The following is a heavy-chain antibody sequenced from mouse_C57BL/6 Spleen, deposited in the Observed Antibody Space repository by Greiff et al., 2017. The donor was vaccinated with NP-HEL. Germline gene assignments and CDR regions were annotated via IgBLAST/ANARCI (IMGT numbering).Heavy chain of an antibody. V-gene: IGHV1-69*01. CDR1: GYTFTSYW. J-gene: IGHJ3*01. Sequence: VQLQQSGAELVMPGASVKLSCKASGYTFTSYWMHWVKQRPGQGLEWIGEIDPSDSYTNYNQKFKGKSTLTVDKSSSTAYMQLSSLTSEDSAVYYCARKGSRGGFAYWGQGTLVTVSA. CDR3: ARKGSRGGFAY. CDR2: IDPSDSYT. D-gene: IGHD3-3*01.